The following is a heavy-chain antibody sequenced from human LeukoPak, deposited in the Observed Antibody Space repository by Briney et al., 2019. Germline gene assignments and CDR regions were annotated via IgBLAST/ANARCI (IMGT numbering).Heavy chain of an antibody. J-gene: IGHJ6*02. Sequence: ASVKVSCKASGGTFSSYAISWVRQAPGQGLEWMGGIIPIFGTANYAQKFQGRVTITADESTSTAYMELSSLRSEDTAVYYCARARETGTFPVYYYYGRDVWGQGTTVTVSS. CDR3: ARARETGTFPVYYYYGRDV. V-gene: IGHV1-69*13. CDR2: IIPIFGTA. D-gene: IGHD1-7*01. CDR1: GGTFSSYA.